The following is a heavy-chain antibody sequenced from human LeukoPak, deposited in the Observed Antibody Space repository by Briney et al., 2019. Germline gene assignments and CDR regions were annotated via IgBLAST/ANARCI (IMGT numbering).Heavy chain of an antibody. J-gene: IGHJ5*02. CDR1: GFTFNSYA. Sequence: GGSLRLSCAASGFTFNSYAMNWVRQAPGRGLEWASYISSSGSTIHYGDSVKGRFTISRDNAKNTLYLQMNSLRAEDTAVYYCARGQTVAPATWFDPWGQGTLVTVSS. CDR3: ARGQTVAPATWFDP. CDR2: ISSSGSTI. D-gene: IGHD4-23*01. V-gene: IGHV3-48*04.